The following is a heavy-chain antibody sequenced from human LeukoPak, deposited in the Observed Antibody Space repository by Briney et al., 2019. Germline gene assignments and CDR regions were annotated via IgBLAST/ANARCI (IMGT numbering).Heavy chain of an antibody. CDR2: IIPIFGTA. CDR1: GGTFSSYA. CDR3: ASSSSWASYYYYYMDV. Sequence: SLKVSCKASGGTFSSYAISWVRQPPGQGLEWMGGIIPIFGTANYAQKFQGRVTITADKSTSTAYMELSSLRSEDTAVYYCASSSSWASYYYYYMDVWGKGTTVTVSS. J-gene: IGHJ6*03. D-gene: IGHD6-13*01. V-gene: IGHV1-69*06.